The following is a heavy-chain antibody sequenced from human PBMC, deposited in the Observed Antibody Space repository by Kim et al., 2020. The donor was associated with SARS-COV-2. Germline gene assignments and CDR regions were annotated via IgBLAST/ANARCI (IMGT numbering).Heavy chain of an antibody. CDR3: ARGLPSYYSYAMDV. D-gene: IGHD4-17*01. J-gene: IGHJ6*02. V-gene: IGHV3-74*01. CDR1: GFTFSSYW. CDR2: ISSDGTST. Sequence: GGSLRLSCAASGFTFSSYWMHWVRQLPGKGLVWVSRISSDGTSTSYADSVKGRFTISRDNAKNTLWLQMNSLRAEDTAVYYCARGLPSYYSYAMDVWGQGTTVTVSS.